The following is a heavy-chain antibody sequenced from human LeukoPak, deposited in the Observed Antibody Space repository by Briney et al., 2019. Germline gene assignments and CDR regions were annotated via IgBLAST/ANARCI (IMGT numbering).Heavy chain of an antibody. V-gene: IGHV3-7*03. J-gene: IGHJ5*02. CDR2: IKQDGSEK. CDR1: GFTFSSYW. Sequence: PGGSLRLSCAASGFTFSSYWMSWVRQAPGKGLEWVANIKQDGSEKYYVDSVKGRFTISRDNSKNTLYLQMNSLRAEDTAVYYCAGRASGSFNGFDPWGQGTLVTVSS. CDR3: AGRASGSFNGFDP. D-gene: IGHD1-26*01.